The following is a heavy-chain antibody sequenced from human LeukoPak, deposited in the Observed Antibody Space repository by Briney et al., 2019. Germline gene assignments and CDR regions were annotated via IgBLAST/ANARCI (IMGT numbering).Heavy chain of an antibody. CDR3: TTTYIVASTRKFADY. CDR2: IKSKTEGGTT. Sequence: GGSLRLSCAASGFIFSNAWMNWVRQAPGKGLEWVGRIKSKTEGGTTDYAAPVRGRCTISRDDSQNTVDLQISSLTAEDTAMYFCTTTYIVASTRKFADYWGQGTLVVVSS. V-gene: IGHV3-15*01. D-gene: IGHD5-12*01. J-gene: IGHJ4*02. CDR1: GFIFSNAW.